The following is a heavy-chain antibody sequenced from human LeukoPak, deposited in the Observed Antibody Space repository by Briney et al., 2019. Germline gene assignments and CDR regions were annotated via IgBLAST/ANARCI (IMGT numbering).Heavy chain of an antibody. CDR1: GGSISSGGYS. Sequence: SQTLSLTCAVSGGSISSGGYSWSWIRQPPGKGLEWIGYIYHSGSTYYNPPLKSRVTISVDRSKNQFSLKLSSVTAADTAVYYCARACSGGSCYPYYYYGMDVWGQGTTVTVSS. J-gene: IGHJ6*02. CDR2: IYHSGST. CDR3: ARACSGGSCYPYYYYGMDV. D-gene: IGHD2-15*01. V-gene: IGHV4-30-2*01.